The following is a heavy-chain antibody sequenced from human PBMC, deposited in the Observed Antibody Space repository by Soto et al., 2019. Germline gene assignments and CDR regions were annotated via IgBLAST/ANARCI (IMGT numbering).Heavy chain of an antibody. D-gene: IGHD6-13*01. CDR1: GGTFSSYA. CDR2: IIPIFGTA. J-gene: IGHJ6*02. V-gene: IGHV1-69*01. Sequence: QVQLVQSGAEVKKPGSSVKVSCKASGGTFSSYAISWVRQVPGQGLEWMGGIIPIFGTAKYAQKFQGRVTSTAVESTSPDYMALSSLRSEDTAVYYCTGCLSAAGSAGSCGMDLWGQATTVTVSS. CDR3: TGCLSAAGSAGSCGMDL.